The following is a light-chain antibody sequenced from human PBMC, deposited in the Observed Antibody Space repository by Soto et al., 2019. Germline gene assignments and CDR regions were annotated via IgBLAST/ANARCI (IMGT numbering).Light chain of an antibody. CDR2: VAS. J-gene: IGKJ4*01. V-gene: IGKV3-15*01. CDR3: QQYSSGPLT. CDR1: QSVSSS. Sequence: ETVMTQAPATLSVSPGERATLSCRASQSVSSSRIAWYQQKPGQAPRLLIYVASTRATGIPARFSGSGSGTEFTLTINSLQSEDFAVYYCQQYSSGPLTFGGGTQVEIK.